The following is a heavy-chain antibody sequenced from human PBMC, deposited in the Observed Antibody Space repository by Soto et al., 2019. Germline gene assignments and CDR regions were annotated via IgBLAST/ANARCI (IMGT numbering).Heavy chain of an antibody. CDR1: GGSISSYD. Sequence: QVQLQESGPGLVKPSETLSLTCTVSGGSISSYDWSWIRQPPGKGLEWIGYIYYSGSTNYNPSLKSRVTISVDTSQNQFSLKLSSVTAADTAVYYCARRYGYAFDIWGQGTMVTVSS. V-gene: IGHV4-59*01. D-gene: IGHD4-17*01. CDR3: ARRYGYAFDI. J-gene: IGHJ3*02. CDR2: IYYSGST.